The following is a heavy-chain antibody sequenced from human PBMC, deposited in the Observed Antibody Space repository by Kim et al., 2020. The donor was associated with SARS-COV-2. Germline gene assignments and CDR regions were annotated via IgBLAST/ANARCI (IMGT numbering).Heavy chain of an antibody. V-gene: IGHV3-48*02. D-gene: IGHD3-9*01. Sequence: YYADAVKGRFTISRDNAENSLDLQMNSLRDEDTAVYYCATLQSRLAIDYWGQGTLVTVSS. J-gene: IGHJ4*02. CDR3: ATLQSRLAIDY.